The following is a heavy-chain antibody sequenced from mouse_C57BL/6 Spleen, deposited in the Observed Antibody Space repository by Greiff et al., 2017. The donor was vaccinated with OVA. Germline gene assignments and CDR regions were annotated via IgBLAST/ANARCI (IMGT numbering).Heavy chain of an antibody. D-gene: IGHD1-1*01. CDR1: GYTFTDYY. J-gene: IGHJ2*01. Sequence: VKLVESGPELVKPGASVKISCKASGYTFTDYYINWVKQRPGQGLEWIGWIFPGSGSTYYNEKFKGKATLTVDKSSSTAYMLLSSLTSEDSAVYFCAIPSITNYFDYWGQGTTLTVSS. V-gene: IGHV1-75*01. CDR3: AIPSITNYFDY. CDR2: IFPGSGST.